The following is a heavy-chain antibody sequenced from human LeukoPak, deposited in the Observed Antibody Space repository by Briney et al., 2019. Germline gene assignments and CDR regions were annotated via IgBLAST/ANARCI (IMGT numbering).Heavy chain of an antibody. J-gene: IGHJ4*02. V-gene: IGHV3-30-3*01. D-gene: IGHD5-12*01. Sequence: GRSLRLSCAASGFTFSTYAVNWVRQAPGKGLDWVAVISYDGSNKYYADSVKGRFTISRDNARNSLYLQMNSLRVEDTAVFYCAKGGSSYFDFGGQGTPVTVSS. CDR3: AKGGSSYFDF. CDR2: ISYDGSNK. CDR1: GFTFSTYA.